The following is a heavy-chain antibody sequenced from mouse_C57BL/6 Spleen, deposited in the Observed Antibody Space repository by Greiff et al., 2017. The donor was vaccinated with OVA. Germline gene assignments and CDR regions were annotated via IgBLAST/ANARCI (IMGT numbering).Heavy chain of an antibody. CDR1: GFSLTSYG. D-gene: IGHD1-1*01. Sequence: VMLVESGPGLVQPSQSLSITCTVSGFSLTSYGVHWVRQSPGKGLEWLGVIWSGGSTDYNAAFISRLSISKDNSKSQVFFKMNSLQADDTAIYYCARGPNYYGSSPWFAYGGQGTLVTVSA. V-gene: IGHV2-2*01. CDR3: ARGPNYYGSSPWFAY. J-gene: IGHJ3*01. CDR2: IWSGGST.